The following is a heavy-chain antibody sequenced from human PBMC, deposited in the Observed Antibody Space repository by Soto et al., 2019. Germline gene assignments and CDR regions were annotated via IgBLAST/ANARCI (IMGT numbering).Heavy chain of an antibody. Sequence: QLQLQESGSGLVTPSQTLSLTCAVSGGSISSGGYSWSWIRQPPGKGLEWIAYIYHSGSTYYNPSLKSRVNISVDRANNQLSLKLNSVTAADTAVYYCARGFDSLFYGLDVWGQGTTVTVSS. D-gene: IGHD3-9*01. CDR1: GGSISSGGYS. V-gene: IGHV4-30-2*01. CDR3: ARGFDSLFYGLDV. CDR2: IYHSGST. J-gene: IGHJ6*02.